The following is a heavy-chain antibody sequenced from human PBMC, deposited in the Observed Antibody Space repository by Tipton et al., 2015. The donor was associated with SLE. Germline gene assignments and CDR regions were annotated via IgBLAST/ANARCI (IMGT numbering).Heavy chain of an antibody. V-gene: IGHV4-59*01. CDR2: IYHSGST. J-gene: IGHJ4*02. Sequence: TLSLTCTVSGGSMSTYYWSWIRQPPGKGLEWIGYIYHSGSTNYNPSLRSRVTISVDTSKNQLSLQLSSVTTADTAVYYCARGDPQALEPFDYWGQGTLVTVSS. CDR1: GGSMSTYY. D-gene: IGHD1-1*01. CDR3: ARGDPQALEPFDY.